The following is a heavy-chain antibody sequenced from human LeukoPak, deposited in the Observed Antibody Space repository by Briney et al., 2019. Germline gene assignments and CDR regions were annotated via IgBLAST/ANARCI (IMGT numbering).Heavy chain of an antibody. Sequence: GGSLRLSCAASGFTFSSYAMSWVRQAPGKGLEWVSAISGSGGSTYYADSVKGRFTISRDNSKNTLYLQMNSLRAEDTAVYYCAKDRGLGYCSSTSCSRFPNDAFDIWGQGTMVTVSS. CDR2: ISGSGGST. CDR3: AKDRGLGYCSSTSCSRFPNDAFDI. CDR1: GFTFSSYA. J-gene: IGHJ3*02. V-gene: IGHV3-23*01. D-gene: IGHD2-2*01.